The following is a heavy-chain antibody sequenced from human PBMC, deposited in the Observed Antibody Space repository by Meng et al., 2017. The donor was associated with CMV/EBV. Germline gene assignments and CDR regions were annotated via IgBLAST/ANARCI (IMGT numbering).Heavy chain of an antibody. V-gene: IGHV3-15*01. J-gene: IGHJ4*02. Sequence: WMSWVRQATGKGLEWVGRIKSKTDGGTTDYAAPVKGRFTISRDDSKNTLYLQMNSLKTEDTAVYYCTTVYGGYYYDSSGYYLGFDYWGQGTLVTVSS. CDR3: TTVYGGYYYDSSGYYLGFDY. CDR1: W. D-gene: IGHD3-22*01. CDR2: IKSKTDGGTT.